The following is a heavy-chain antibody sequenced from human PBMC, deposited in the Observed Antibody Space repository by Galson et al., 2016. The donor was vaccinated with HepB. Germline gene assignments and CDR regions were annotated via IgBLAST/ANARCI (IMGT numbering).Heavy chain of an antibody. J-gene: IGHJ4*02. CDR1: GFVFSNFG. Sequence: SLRLSCAASGFVFSNFGLSWVRQAPGKGLEWVASTSTRRTTYYSDSVKGRFTISRDNPNNTLYLQMNGLRAEDTAVYYCAKERLVRRIFDHWGQGTLLTVSS. CDR2: TSTRRTT. D-gene: IGHD1-1*01. V-gene: IGHV3-23*01. CDR3: AKERLVRRIFDH.